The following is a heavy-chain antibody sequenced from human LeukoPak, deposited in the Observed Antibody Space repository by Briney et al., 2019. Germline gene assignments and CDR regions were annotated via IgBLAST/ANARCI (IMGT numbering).Heavy chain of an antibody. D-gene: IGHD6-19*01. CDR2: ISGGGGST. CDR3: ANLQDSVAGPDDLDY. V-gene: IGHV3-23*01. Sequence: GGSLRLSCAASGFTFSSYGMSWVRQAPGKGLEWVSAISGGGGSTYYADSVKGRFTISRDNSKNTLYLQMNSLRAEDTAVYYCANLQDSVAGPDDLDYWGQGTLVTVSS. CDR1: GFTFSSYG. J-gene: IGHJ4*02.